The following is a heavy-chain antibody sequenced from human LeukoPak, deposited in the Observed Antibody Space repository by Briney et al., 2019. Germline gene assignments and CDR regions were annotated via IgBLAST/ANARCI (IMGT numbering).Heavy chain of an antibody. D-gene: IGHD3-16*01. J-gene: IGHJ4*02. V-gene: IGHV4-59*02. CDR2: IYYTGRA. CDR1: GGSVRNYY. Sequence: KPSETLSLTCSVSGGSVRNYYWNWIRQPPGKGLEWIGYIYYTGRADYSPSLKSRVTISIDTSKNQFSLKLTSVTAADTAVYYCAGQVPGYHYDYNCFDSWGQGTLVTVSS. CDR3: AGQVPGYHYDYNCFDS.